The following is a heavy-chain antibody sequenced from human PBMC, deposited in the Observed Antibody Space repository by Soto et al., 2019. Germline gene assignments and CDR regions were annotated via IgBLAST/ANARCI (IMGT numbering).Heavy chain of an antibody. V-gene: IGHV3-11*06. CDR3: VRSGDNYNLLDY. Sequence: GSLRLSCXASGFTFSDHHMSWIRQAPGKGLEWIGYSSNSGSFTRYAASVKGRFSISRDNAKNSLYLQINSLRGDDPATYFCVRSGDNYNLLDYWGQGSPVTVSS. CDR2: SSNSGSFT. J-gene: IGHJ4*02. CDR1: GFTFSDHH. D-gene: IGHD1-1*01.